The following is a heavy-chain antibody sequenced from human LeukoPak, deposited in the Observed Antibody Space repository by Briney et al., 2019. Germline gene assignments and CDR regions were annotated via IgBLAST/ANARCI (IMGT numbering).Heavy chain of an antibody. CDR2: IYTSGST. CDR3: ARVSYTTGGHAFDI. D-gene: IGHD1-14*01. V-gene: IGHV4-61*02. CDR1: GGSINSGSYY. Sequence: SQTLSLTCAVSGGSINSGSYYWSWIRQPAGKGLEWIGRIYTSGSTNYNPPLKSRVTMSLDTSKNQFSLKLNSVTAADTAVYYCARVSYTTGGHAFDIRGQGTVVTVSS. J-gene: IGHJ3*02.